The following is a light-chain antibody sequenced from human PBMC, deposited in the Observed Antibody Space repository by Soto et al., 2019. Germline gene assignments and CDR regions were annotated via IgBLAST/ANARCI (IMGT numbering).Light chain of an antibody. CDR2: DAS. V-gene: IGKV3-11*01. CDR1: HSVSNF. Sequence: EIVLTQSPATLSLSPGERATLSCRASHSVSNFLAWYQQKPGQAPRLLMYDASSRAPGVPARFSGTGSGTDFTLTISSLGPEDFAVYYCQQRSDWPGTFGQGTRLEIK. CDR3: QQRSDWPGT. J-gene: IGKJ5*01.